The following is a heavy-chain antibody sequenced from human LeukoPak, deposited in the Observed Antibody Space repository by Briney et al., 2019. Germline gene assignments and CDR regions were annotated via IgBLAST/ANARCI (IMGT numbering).Heavy chain of an antibody. CDR2: ISSSGSTI. Sequence: GGSLRLSCAASGFTFCDYSMSWVRQAPGKGLEWVSDISSSGSTIYYADSVKGRFTNSRDNPKNTLYLQMNSLRAEDTAVYYCARGSWGYWFDPWGQGTLVTVSS. CDR1: GFTFCDYS. J-gene: IGHJ5*02. D-gene: IGHD3-16*01. CDR3: ARGSWGYWFDP. V-gene: IGHV3-11*04.